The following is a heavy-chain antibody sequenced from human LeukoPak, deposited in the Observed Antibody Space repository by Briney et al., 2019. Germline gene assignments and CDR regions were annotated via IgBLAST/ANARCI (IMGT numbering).Heavy chain of an antibody. J-gene: IGHJ5*02. Sequence: ASVKVSCKAFGYTFTSYYMHWVRQAPGQGLEWMGIINPSGASTNYAQKFQGRVNMTRDTSTNTVYMELGSLRSEDTAVYYCARVAAAGFAYDKFDPWGQGTLVTVSS. D-gene: IGHD6-13*01. CDR3: ARVAAAGFAYDKFDP. CDR2: INPSGAST. V-gene: IGHV1-46*01. CDR1: GYTFTSYY.